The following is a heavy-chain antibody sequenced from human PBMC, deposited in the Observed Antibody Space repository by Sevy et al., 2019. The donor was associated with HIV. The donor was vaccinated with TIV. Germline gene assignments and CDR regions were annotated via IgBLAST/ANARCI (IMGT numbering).Heavy chain of an antibody. Sequence: GGSLRLSCAASGFTFTSYWMNWIRQAPGKGLEWVANIKQDGSEKYYVDSVKGRFTISRDNAKNSLYLEMNTLRAEDTAVYYCATSRGETWGQGTLVTVSS. CDR3: ATSRGET. V-gene: IGHV3-7*01. CDR2: IKQDGSEK. J-gene: IGHJ5*02. D-gene: IGHD3-16*01. CDR1: GFTFTSYW.